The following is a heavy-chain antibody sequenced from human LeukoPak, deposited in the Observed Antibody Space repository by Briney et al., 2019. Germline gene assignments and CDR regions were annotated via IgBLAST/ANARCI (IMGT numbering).Heavy chain of an antibody. Sequence: GGSLTLSCAASGFTFSSYSMNWVRQAPGEGLEWVSSISSSSSYIYYADSVKGRFTISRDNAKNPLYLQMNSLRAEDTAVYYCARGKYYDFWRGYSDYYYMDVWGKGTTVTVSS. D-gene: IGHD3-3*01. CDR3: ARGKYYDFWRGYSDYYYMDV. J-gene: IGHJ6*03. CDR1: GFTFSSYS. V-gene: IGHV3-21*04. CDR2: ISSSSSYI.